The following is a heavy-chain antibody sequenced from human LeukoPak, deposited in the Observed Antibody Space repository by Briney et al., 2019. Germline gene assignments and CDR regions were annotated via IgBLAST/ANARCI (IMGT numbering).Heavy chain of an antibody. V-gene: IGHV3-21*01. CDR2: ISSSSSYI. Sequence: PGGSLRLSCAASGFTFSSYSMNWVRQAPGKGLEWVSSISSSSSYIYYADSVKGRFTISRDNAKNSLYLQMNSLRAEDTAVYYCARGLFPHVLMVYASDYWGQGTLVTVSS. D-gene: IGHD2-8*01. CDR3: ARGLFPHVLMVYASDY. J-gene: IGHJ4*02. CDR1: GFTFSSYS.